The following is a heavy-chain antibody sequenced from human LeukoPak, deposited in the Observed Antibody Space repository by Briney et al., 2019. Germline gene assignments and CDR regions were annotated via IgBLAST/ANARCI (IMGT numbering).Heavy chain of an antibody. J-gene: IGHJ4*02. CDR2: IKQDGSEK. Sequence: GGSLRLSCAASGFTFSTYWMAWVRQAPGKGLEWVANIKQDGSEKYYVDSVKGRFTISRDNAKKSLYLQMNSLRAEDTAVYYCARDNLGALDYWGKGTLVTVSS. CDR3: ARDNLGALDY. V-gene: IGHV3-7*01. CDR1: GFTFSTYW. D-gene: IGHD1-26*01.